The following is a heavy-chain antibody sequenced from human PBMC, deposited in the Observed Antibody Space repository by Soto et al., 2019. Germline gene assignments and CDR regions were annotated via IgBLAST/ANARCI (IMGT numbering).Heavy chain of an antibody. V-gene: IGHV3-53*01. CDR3: ARLPAGSYSSDWYYFDY. D-gene: IGHD6-19*01. Sequence: EVQLVESGGGLIQPGGSLRLSCAASGLSVSTNYMSWVRQAPGKGLEWVSVIYSGGSTYYADSVEGRFTISRDNSKNMLFLKMNSLRPEDTAVYYCARLPAGSYSSDWYYFDYWGQGTLVTVSS. CDR1: GLSVSTNY. CDR2: IYSGGST. J-gene: IGHJ4*02.